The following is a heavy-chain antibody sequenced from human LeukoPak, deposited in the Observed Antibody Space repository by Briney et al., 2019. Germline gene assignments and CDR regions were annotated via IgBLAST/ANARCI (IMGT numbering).Heavy chain of an antibody. V-gene: IGHV3-30*02. CDR2: IRYDGSNK. J-gene: IGHJ6*03. CDR1: GFTFSSYG. CDR3: ARDCPLLRYYMDV. Sequence: PGGSLRLSCAASGFTFSSYGMHWVRQAPGKGLEWVAFIRYDGSNKYYADSVKGRFTISRDNSKNTLYLQMNSLRAEDTAVYYCARDCPLLRYYMDVWGKGTTVTVSS.